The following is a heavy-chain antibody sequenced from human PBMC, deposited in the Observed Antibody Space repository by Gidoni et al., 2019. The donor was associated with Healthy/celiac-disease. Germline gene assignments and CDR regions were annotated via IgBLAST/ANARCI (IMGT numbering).Heavy chain of an antibody. CDR1: GGSISSYY. CDR3: ARGVDVYYYYGMDV. J-gene: IGHJ6*02. V-gene: IGHV4-59*01. D-gene: IGHD2-15*01. CDR2: IYSSGST. Sequence: QVQLQESGPGLVRPSETLSLTCTGAGGSISSYYWSWIRQPPGKGLEWIGYIYSSGSTNYNPSLKSRVTISVDTSKTQFSLKLSSVTAADTAVYYCARGVDVYYYYGMDVWGQGTTVTVSS.